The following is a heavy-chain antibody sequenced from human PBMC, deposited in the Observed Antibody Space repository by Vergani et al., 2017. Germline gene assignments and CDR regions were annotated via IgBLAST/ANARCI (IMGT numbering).Heavy chain of an antibody. V-gene: IGHV3-21*01. CDR1: VFTFSIYS. J-gene: IGHJ4*02. CDR3: ARGIQTMVRGVITDY. Sequence: ELQLVESGGGLVKPGGSLRLSCVASVFTFSIYSMNWVRQAPGQGLEWVSSIISSSIYIYYADEVTGGFTISRNNAKKSLYLQMKNLRAEDTAVYYCARGIQTMVRGVITDYWGQGTLVTVSS. D-gene: IGHD3-10*01. CDR2: IISSSIYI.